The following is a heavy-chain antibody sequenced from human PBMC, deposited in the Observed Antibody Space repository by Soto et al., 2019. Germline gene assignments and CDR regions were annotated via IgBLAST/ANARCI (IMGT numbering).Heavy chain of an antibody. CDR3: ARCSSTSCYWHYYYGMDV. Sequence: QVQLVQSGAEVKKPGSSVKVSCKASGGTFSSYAISWVRQAPGQGLEWMGGIIPILGTANYAQKFQGTVTITADESTSTAYMELSSLRSEDTAVYYCARCSSTSCYWHYYYGMDVWGQGTTVTVSS. J-gene: IGHJ6*02. V-gene: IGHV1-69*01. D-gene: IGHD2-2*01. CDR1: GGTFSSYA. CDR2: IIPILGTA.